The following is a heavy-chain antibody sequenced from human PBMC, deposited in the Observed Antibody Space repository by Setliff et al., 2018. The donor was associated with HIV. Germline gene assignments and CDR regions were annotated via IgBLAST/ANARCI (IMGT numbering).Heavy chain of an antibody. Sequence: PGGSLRLSCTASGFTFSRHAMTWVRQAPGKGLEWVTFIRYDGSDKYYADSVKGRFTISRDNSKNTLYLQMNSLRTEDTAVYYCAKNARDYYYYYMDVWGKGTTVTVSS. V-gene: IGHV3-30*02. J-gene: IGHJ6*03. CDR1: GFTFSRHA. CDR3: AKNARDYYYYYMDV. CDR2: IRYDGSDK.